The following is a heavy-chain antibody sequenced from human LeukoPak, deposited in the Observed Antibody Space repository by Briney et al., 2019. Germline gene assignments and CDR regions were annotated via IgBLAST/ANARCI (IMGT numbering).Heavy chain of an antibody. CDR1: AGSISSYY. V-gene: IGHV4-59*01. D-gene: IGHD3-10*01. CDR3: ARVRHYYGSGSYYRFDP. J-gene: IGHJ5*02. Sequence: PSETLSFNCTVSAGSISSYYWIWIRHPPGQGLVGIGYIYYSRSTNYNPSLKSRVTISVDTSKNQFSLKLSSVTAADTAVYYCARVRHYYGSGSYYRFDPWGQGTLVTVSS. CDR2: IYYSRST.